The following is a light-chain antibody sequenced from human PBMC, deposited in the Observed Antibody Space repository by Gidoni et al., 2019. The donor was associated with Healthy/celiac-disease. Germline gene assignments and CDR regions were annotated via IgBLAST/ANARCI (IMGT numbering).Light chain of an antibody. J-gene: IGKJ3*01. CDR2: DAS. CDR1: QSVSSY. CDR3: QQRSNWPPFT. V-gene: IGKV3-11*01. Sequence: DIVLTQSPATLSLSPGERATLSCRASQSVSSYLAWYQQKPGQAPRLLIYDASNRATGIPARFSGSGSGTDVTLTISSLEPEDFAVYYCQQRSNWPPFTFGPGTKVDIK.